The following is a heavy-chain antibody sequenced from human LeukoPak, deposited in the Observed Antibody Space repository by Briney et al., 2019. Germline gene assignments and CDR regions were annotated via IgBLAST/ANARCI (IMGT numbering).Heavy chain of an antibody. V-gene: IGHV3-11*01. CDR1: GFFFSDFY. J-gene: IGHJ2*01. CDR3: AKDLSGYGPYWYFDL. CDR2: ISSSGGIT. Sequence: KTGGSLRLSCTASGFFFSDFYMSWIRQVPGKEMEWLSSISSSGGITYYADSVKGRFTVSRDNGKNSHYLQMNNLRAEDSAVYYCAKDLSGYGPYWYFDLWGRGTLVTVSS. D-gene: IGHD6-25*01.